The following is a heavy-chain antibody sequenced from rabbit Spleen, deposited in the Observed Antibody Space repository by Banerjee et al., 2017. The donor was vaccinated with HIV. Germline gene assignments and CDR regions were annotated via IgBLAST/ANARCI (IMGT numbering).Heavy chain of an antibody. CDR2: IYFYSGIT. CDR3: ARDAGTSFSTYGMDL. V-gene: IGHV1S47*01. CDR1: GFTLSSYY. D-gene: IGHD8-1*01. J-gene: IGHJ6*01. Sequence: QEHLKESGGGLVQPGGSLKLSCKASGFTLSSYYMNWVRQAPGKGLELIACIYFYSGITYYASWAKGRFTISRSTSLNTVTLQLNSLTAADTATYFCARDAGTSFSTYGMDLWGPGTLVT.